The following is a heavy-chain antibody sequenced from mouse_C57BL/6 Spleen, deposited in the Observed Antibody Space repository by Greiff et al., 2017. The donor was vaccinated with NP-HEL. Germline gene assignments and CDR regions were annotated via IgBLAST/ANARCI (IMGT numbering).Heavy chain of an antibody. J-gene: IGHJ3*01. Sequence: ESGPGLVKPSQSLSLTCSVTGYSITSGYYWNWIRQFPGNKLEWMGYISYDGSNNYNPSLKNRISITRDTSKNQFFLKLNSVTTEDTATYYYASDYSNFFAYWGQGTLLTVSA. CDR2: ISYDGSN. D-gene: IGHD2-5*01. CDR1: GYSITSGYY. V-gene: IGHV3-6*01. CDR3: ASDYSNFFAY.